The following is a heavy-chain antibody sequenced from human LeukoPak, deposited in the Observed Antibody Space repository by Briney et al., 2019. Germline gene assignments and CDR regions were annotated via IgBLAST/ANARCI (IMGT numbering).Heavy chain of an antibody. D-gene: IGHD2-15*01. V-gene: IGHV1-69*13. CDR3: ARRCSGGSCYLNWFDP. CDR2: IIPIFGTA. CDR1: GGTFSSYA. J-gene: IGHJ5*02. Sequence: SVKISCKASGGTFSSYAISWVRQAPGQGLEWMGGIIPIFGTANYAQKFQGRVTITADESTSTAYMELSSLRSEDTAVYYCARRCSGGSCYLNWFDPWGQGTLVTVSS.